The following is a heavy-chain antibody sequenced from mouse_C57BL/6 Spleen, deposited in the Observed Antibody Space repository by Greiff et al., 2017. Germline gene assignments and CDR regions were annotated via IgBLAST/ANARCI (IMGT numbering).Heavy chain of an antibody. Sequence: EVKLQESGGDLVKPGGSLKLSCAASGFTFSSYGMSWVRQTPDKRLEWVATISSGGSYTYYPDSVKGRFTISRDNAKNTLYLQMSSLKSEDTAMYYCARQGYHYFDYWGQGTTLTVSS. D-gene: IGHD2-2*01. J-gene: IGHJ2*01. CDR2: ISSGGSYT. CDR3: ARQGYHYFDY. CDR1: GFTFSSYG. V-gene: IGHV5-6*01.